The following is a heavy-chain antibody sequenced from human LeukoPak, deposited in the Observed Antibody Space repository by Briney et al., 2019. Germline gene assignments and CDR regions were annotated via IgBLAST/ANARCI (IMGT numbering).Heavy chain of an antibody. J-gene: IGHJ4*02. CDR2: ICPGDSDT. CDR1: GYSFTSYW. V-gene: IGHV5-51*01. D-gene: IGHD3-3*01. CDR3: ARRVGGFWSGYLYYFDY. Sequence: GESLKISCKGSGYSFTSYWIGWVRQLPGKGLEWMGIICPGDSDTRYSPSFQGQVTISADKSISTAYLQWSSLKASDTAMYYCARRVGGFWSGYLYYFDYWGQGTLVTVSS.